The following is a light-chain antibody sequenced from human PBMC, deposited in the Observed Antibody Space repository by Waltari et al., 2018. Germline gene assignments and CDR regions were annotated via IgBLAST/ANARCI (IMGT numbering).Light chain of an antibody. J-gene: IGKJ1*01. CDR3: LQYNNWPPWT. Sequence: EIVMTQSPATLSVSPGERATLSCRASQSVSSNLAWYQQKPGQAPRRLIYGASTRATGIPARFSGSGSGTEFTLTISSMQSEDFAVYYCLQYNNWPPWTFGQGTKVEIK. CDR2: GAS. V-gene: IGKV3-15*01. CDR1: QSVSSN.